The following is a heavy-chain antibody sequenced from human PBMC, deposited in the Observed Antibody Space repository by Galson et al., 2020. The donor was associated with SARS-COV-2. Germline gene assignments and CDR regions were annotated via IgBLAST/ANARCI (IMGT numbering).Heavy chain of an antibody. Sequence: SLKISCAASTFTFEHYAMHWVRQAPGKGLEWVSGINWNSGSIGYADSVEGRFTISRDNANNSLYLQMNSLRAEDTALYYCVKDIGDYYDTSGYYGAFDLWGQGTLVTVS. CDR1: TFTFEHYA. J-gene: IGHJ3*01. CDR2: INWNSGSI. V-gene: IGHV3-9*01. CDR3: VKDIGDYYDTSGYYGAFDL. D-gene: IGHD3-22*01.